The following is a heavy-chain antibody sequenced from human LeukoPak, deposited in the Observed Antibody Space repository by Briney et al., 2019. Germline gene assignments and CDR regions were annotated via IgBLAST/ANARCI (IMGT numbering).Heavy chain of an antibody. J-gene: IGHJ4*02. CDR3: ASPTDYATHYYFAY. V-gene: IGHV4-34*01. D-gene: IGHD4-17*01. Sequence: PSETLSLTCAVYGGSFSDYYWSWSRQPPGKGLEWIGEINHSGSTSFNPSLKSRVTISVDASKRQFSLQLSSVTAADTAVYYCASPTDYATHYYFAYWGQGTLVTVSS. CDR1: GGSFSDYY. CDR2: INHSGST.